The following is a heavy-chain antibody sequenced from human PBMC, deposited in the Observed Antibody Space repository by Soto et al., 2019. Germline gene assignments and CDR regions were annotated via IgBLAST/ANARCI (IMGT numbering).Heavy chain of an antibody. V-gene: IGHV4-59*01. D-gene: IGHD2-2*01. Sequence: SETLSLTCTLSGGSISGYYWSWIRQPPGKGLEWIGYIYYSGSTNYNPSLKSRVTISVDTSKNQFSLKLSSVTAADTAVYYCARGNVVVPAALDYWGQGTLVTVSS. J-gene: IGHJ4*02. CDR3: ARGNVVVPAALDY. CDR1: GGSISGYY. CDR2: IYYSGST.